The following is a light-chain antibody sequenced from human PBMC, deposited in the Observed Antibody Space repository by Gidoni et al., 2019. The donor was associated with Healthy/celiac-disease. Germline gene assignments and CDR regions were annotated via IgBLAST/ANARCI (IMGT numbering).Light chain of an antibody. CDR3: QQYNNWRT. V-gene: IGKV3-15*01. CDR1: QSVSSN. Sequence: EIVMTPSPATLSVSPGERATLSCRASQSVSSNLAWYQQKPGQAPRLLIYGASTRATGIPDRFSGSGSGTEFTLTISSLQSEDFAVYYCQQYNNWRTFGQGTKLEIK. CDR2: GAS. J-gene: IGKJ2*01.